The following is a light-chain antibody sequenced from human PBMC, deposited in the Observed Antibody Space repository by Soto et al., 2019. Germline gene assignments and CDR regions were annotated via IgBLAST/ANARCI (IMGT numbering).Light chain of an antibody. CDR2: DVT. J-gene: IGLJ2*01. CDR1: SCDVGGYSY. CDR3: SSYTRSSTYVV. V-gene: IGLV2-14*01. Sequence: QSALTQPASMSGSPGQSITISCSGTSCDVGGYSYVSWYQQHPGKAPKLVIYDVTNRPSGVSNRFSGSKSGNTASLTISGLQTEDEADYYCSSYTRSSTYVVFGGGTKLTVL.